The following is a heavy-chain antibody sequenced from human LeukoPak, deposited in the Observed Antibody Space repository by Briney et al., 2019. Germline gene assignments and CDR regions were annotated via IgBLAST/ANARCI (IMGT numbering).Heavy chain of an antibody. CDR2: INPSGGST. V-gene: IGHV1-46*01. J-gene: IGHJ4*02. Sequence: GASVKVSCKASGYTFTSYYIHWVRQAPGQGLEWMGIINPSGGSTSYAQKLQGRVTMTRDTSTRTVYMELSSLRSEDTAVYYCARGRAYYDILTGYDYWGQGTLVTVSS. CDR3: ARGRAYYDILTGYDY. CDR1: GYTFTSYY. D-gene: IGHD3-9*01.